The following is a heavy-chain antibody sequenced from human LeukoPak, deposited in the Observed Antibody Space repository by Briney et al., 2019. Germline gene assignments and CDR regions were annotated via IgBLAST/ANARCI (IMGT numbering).Heavy chain of an antibody. CDR3: AKDNVYYYDSSGYYPPYYYGMDV. V-gene: IGHV3-23*01. J-gene: IGHJ6*02. Sequence: PGGSLRLSCAASGFTFSNYWMSWVRQAPGKGLEWVSAISGSGGSTYYADSVKGRFTISRDNSKNTLYLQMNSLRAEDTAVYYCAKDNVYYYDSSGYYPPYYYGMDVWGQGTTVTVSS. CDR1: GFTFSNYW. CDR2: ISGSGGST. D-gene: IGHD3-22*01.